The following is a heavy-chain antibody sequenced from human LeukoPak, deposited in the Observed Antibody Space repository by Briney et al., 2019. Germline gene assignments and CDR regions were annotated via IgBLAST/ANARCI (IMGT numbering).Heavy chain of an antibody. V-gene: IGHV3-23*01. D-gene: IGHD2-2*01. CDR1: GFTFSSYA. Sequence: PGGSLRLSCAASGFTFSSYAMSWVRQAPGKGLEWVSATSGSGGSTYYADSVKGRFTISRDNSKNTLYLQMNSLRAEDTAIYYCARVRSGYCSSISCSQGYLDYWGQGTLVTVSS. J-gene: IGHJ4*02. CDR2: TSGSGGST. CDR3: ARVRSGYCSSISCSQGYLDY.